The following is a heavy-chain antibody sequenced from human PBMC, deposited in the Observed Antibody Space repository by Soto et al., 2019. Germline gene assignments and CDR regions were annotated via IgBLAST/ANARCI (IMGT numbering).Heavy chain of an antibody. CDR1: GYTFTSYA. CDR3: ARDPYDSSGYNDVFDI. D-gene: IGHD3-22*01. J-gene: IGHJ3*02. V-gene: IGHV1-3*01. CDR2: INAGNGNT. Sequence: ASVKVSCKASGYTFTSYAMHWVRQAPGQRLEWMGWINAGNGNTKYSQKFQGRVTITRDTSASTAYMELSSLRSEDTAVYYCARDPYDSSGYNDVFDIWGQGTMVTVSS.